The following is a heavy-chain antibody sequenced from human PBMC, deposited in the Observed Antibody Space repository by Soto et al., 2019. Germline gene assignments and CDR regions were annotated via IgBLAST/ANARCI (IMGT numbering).Heavy chain of an antibody. J-gene: IGHJ4*02. V-gene: IGHV3-23*01. Sequence: EVQLLESGGGLVQPGGSLRLSCAASAFTFSSYAMSWVRQAPGKGLEWVSGISVSGDNTYYADSVKGRFTISRDNSKYTLYLQMNNLRAEDTAVYYCADGGEWSFNFVYWGQGTQVTVSS. CDR3: ADGGEWSFNFVY. CDR1: AFTFSSYA. D-gene: IGHD3-3*01. CDR2: ISVSGDNT.